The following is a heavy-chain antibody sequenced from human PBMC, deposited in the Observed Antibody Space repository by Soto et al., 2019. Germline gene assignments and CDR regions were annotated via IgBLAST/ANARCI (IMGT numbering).Heavy chain of an antibody. CDR2: ISSSGSTI. D-gene: IGHD3-3*01. V-gene: IGHV3-11*01. Sequence: GGSLRLSCAASGFTFSDYYMSWIRQAPGKGLEWVSYISSSGSTIYYADSVKGRFTISRDNAKNSLYLQMNSLRAEDTAVYYCARGHHDYDFWSGYVGNMDVWGKGTTVTVSS. CDR1: GFTFSDYY. CDR3: ARGHHDYDFWSGYVGNMDV. J-gene: IGHJ6*03.